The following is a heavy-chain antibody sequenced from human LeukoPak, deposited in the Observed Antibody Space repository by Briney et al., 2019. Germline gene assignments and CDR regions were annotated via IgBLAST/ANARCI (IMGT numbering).Heavy chain of an antibody. CDR1: GYTFTSYD. CDR3: ARAQTDYYDSSGYYIDY. Sequence: ASVKVSCKASGYTFTSYDINWVRQATGQGLEWMGWMNPNSGNTGYAQKFQGRVTMTRNTSISTAYMELSSLRSEDTAVYYCARAQTDYYDSSGYYIDYWGQGTLVTVSS. D-gene: IGHD3-22*01. CDR2: MNPNSGNT. V-gene: IGHV1-8*01. J-gene: IGHJ4*02.